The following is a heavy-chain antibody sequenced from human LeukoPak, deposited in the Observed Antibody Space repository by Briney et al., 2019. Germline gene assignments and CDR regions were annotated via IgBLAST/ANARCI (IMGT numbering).Heavy chain of an antibody. V-gene: IGHV3-48*03. CDR1: GFTFNSYE. CDR3: ARVWGYRNGFDY. Sequence: GGSLRLSCAASGFTFNSYEMNWVRQAPGKGLEWVSYISSSSGTIYYADSVKGRFTISRDNAKNSLYLQMNSLRDEDTAVYYCARVWGYRNGFDYWGQGTLVTVSS. D-gene: IGHD5-12*01. J-gene: IGHJ4*02. CDR2: ISSSSGTI.